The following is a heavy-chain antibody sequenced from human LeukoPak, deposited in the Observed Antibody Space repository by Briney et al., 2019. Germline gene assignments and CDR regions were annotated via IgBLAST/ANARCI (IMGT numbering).Heavy chain of an antibody. CDR2: INQDGSAK. D-gene: IGHD3-3*01. V-gene: IGHV3-7*01. CDR1: EFTFSAFW. J-gene: IGHJ4*02. CDR3: ARLWGDVTIFDF. Sequence: GGSLRLSCAASEFTFSAFWMSWVRQAPGKGLEWVASINQDGSAKHYVDSVKGRFTVSRDNAKNSLYLQTNSLRAEDTAVYYCARLWGDVTIFDFWGQGTLSPSPQ.